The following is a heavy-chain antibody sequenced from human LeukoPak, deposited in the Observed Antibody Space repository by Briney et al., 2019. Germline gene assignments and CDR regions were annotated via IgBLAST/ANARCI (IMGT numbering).Heavy chain of an antibody. Sequence: GGSLRLSCAASGFTFTNYWMSWVRQAPGKGLEWVANINKDGSEKQYVDSVKGRFTISRDNPKNSVYLQMSSLRVEDSAVYYCARDPVQDFDFWGQGIMVTVSS. CDR1: GFTFTNYW. J-gene: IGHJ4*02. V-gene: IGHV3-7*01. CDR2: INKDGSEK. CDR3: ARDPVQDFDF.